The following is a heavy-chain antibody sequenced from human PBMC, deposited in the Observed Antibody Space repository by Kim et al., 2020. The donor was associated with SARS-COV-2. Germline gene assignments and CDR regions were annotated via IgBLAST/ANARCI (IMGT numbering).Heavy chain of an antibody. CDR3: ARTYDSSGYESYYYGMDV. D-gene: IGHD3-22*01. Sequence: GGSLRLSCAASGFTFSSYSMNWVRQAPGKGLEWVSSISSSSSYIYYADSVKGRFTISRDNAKNSLYLQMNSLRAEDTAVYYCARTYDSSGYESYYYGMDVWGQGTRVTVSS. J-gene: IGHJ6*02. V-gene: IGHV3-21*01. CDR2: ISSSSSYI. CDR1: GFTFSSYS.